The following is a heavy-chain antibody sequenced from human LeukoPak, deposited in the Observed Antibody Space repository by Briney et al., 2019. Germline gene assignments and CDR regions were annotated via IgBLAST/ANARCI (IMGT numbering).Heavy chain of an antibody. J-gene: IGHJ6*03. Sequence: GGSLRLSCAASGFTFSGSAMHWVRQASGKGLEWVGRIRSKANSYATAYAASVKGRFTISRDDSKNTAYLQMNSLKTEDTAVYYCSSSGGYYYYYMDVWGKGTTVTVSS. CDR1: GFTFSGSA. CDR2: IRSKANSYAT. V-gene: IGHV3-73*01. CDR3: SSSGGYYYYYMDV.